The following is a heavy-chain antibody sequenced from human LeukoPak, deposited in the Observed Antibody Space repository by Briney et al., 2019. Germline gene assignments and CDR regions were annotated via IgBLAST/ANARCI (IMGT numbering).Heavy chain of an antibody. CDR2: IYYSGST. CDR3: ARGGYGIDY. Sequence: SETLSLTCTVSGGSISSYYWSWIRQPPGKGLEWIGYIYYSGSTNYNPSLKSRVTMSVDTSKNQFSLKLSSVTAADTAVYYCARGGYGIDYWGQGTLVTVSS. V-gene: IGHV4-59*01. J-gene: IGHJ4*02. CDR1: GGSISSYY. D-gene: IGHD5-18*01.